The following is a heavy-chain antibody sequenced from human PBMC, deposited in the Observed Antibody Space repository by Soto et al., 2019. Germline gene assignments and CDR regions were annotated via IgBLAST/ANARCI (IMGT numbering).Heavy chain of an antibody. D-gene: IGHD4-17*01. V-gene: IGHV3-48*02. CDR3: AREMTTAASDAFDI. CDR2: ISSSSSTI. CDR1: GFTFSSYS. J-gene: IGHJ3*02. Sequence: GGSLRLSCAASGFTFSSYSMNWVRQAPGKGLEWVSYISSSSSTIYYADSVKGRFTISRDNAKNSLYLQMNSLRDEDTAVYYCAREMTTAASDAFDIWGQGTMVTVSS.